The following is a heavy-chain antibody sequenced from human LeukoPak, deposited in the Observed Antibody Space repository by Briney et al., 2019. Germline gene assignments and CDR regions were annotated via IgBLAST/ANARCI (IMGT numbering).Heavy chain of an antibody. D-gene: IGHD3-9*01. CDR1: GLTFDDYA. V-gene: IGHV3-9*01. Sequence: GGSLRLSCAASGLTFDDYAMHWVRQAPGKGLEWVSGISWNSGRIGYADSVKGRFTISRDNAKNSLYLQMKSLRAEDTAFYYCAKDTSYDILTGSFDYWGQGTLVTVSS. CDR3: AKDTSYDILTGSFDY. J-gene: IGHJ4*02. CDR2: ISWNSGRI.